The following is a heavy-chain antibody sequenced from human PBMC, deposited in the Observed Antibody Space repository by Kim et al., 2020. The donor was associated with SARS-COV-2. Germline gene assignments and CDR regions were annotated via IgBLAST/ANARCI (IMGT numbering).Heavy chain of an antibody. J-gene: IGHJ4*02. V-gene: IGHV4-59*08. Sequence: YNPSLKSRVSISVDTSKNQFSLKVSSVTAADTALYYCARHGYTYGSYFDYWGQGTPVTVSS. D-gene: IGHD5-18*01. CDR3: ARHGYTYGSYFDY.